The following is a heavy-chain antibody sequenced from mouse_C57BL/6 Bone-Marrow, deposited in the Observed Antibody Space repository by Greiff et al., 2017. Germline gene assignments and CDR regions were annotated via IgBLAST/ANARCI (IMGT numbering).Heavy chain of an antibody. CDR3: ARHPPYYYGKGFAY. V-gene: IGHV5-6*01. CDR1: GFTFSSYG. J-gene: IGHJ3*01. CDR2: ISSGGSYT. D-gene: IGHD1-1*01. Sequence: VQLKESGGDLVKPGGSLKLSCAASGFTFSSYGMSWVRQTPDKRLEWVATISSGGSYTYYPDSVKGRFTISRDNAKNTLYLQMSSLKSEDTAMYYCARHPPYYYGKGFAYWGQGTLVTVSA.